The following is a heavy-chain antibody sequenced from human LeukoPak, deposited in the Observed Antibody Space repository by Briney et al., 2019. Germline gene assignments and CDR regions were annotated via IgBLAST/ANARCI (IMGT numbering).Heavy chain of an antibody. J-gene: IGHJ4*02. D-gene: IGHD3-22*01. CDR1: GFTFSTYA. CDR2: ISSSSSYI. Sequence: GGSLRLSCVASGFTFSTYAMSWDRQAPGKVLEWVSSISSSSSYIYYADSVKGRFTISRDNAKNSLYLQMNSLRAEDTAVYYCGVDSSGRHDYWGQGTLVTVSS. CDR3: GVDSSGRHDY. V-gene: IGHV3-21*01.